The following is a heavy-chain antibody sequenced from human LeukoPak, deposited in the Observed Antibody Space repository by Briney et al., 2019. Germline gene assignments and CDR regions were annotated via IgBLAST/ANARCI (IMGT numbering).Heavy chain of an antibody. CDR3: ARGRKRGSGWAYYFDY. Sequence: SETLSLTCAVYGGSFSGYYWSWIRQPPGKGLEWIGEINHSGSTNYNPSLKSRVTISVDTSKNQFSLKLSSVTAADTAVYYCARGRKRGSGWAYYFDYWGQETLVTVSS. D-gene: IGHD6-19*01. CDR1: GGSFSGYY. CDR2: INHSGST. V-gene: IGHV4-34*01. J-gene: IGHJ4*02.